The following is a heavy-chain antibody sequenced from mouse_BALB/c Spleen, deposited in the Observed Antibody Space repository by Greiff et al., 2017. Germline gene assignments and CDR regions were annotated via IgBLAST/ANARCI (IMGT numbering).Heavy chain of an antibody. J-gene: IGHJ4*01. V-gene: IGHV1S137*01. D-gene: IGHD1-1*02. CDR3: ARTGGYDAMDY. CDR2: ISTYYGDA. Sequence: QVQLQQSGAELVRPGVSVKISCKGSGYTSTDYAMHWVKQSHAKSLEWIGVISTYYGDASYNQKFKGKATMTVDKSSSTAYMELARLTSEDSAIYYCARTGGYDAMDYWGQGTSVTVSS. CDR1: GYTSTDYA.